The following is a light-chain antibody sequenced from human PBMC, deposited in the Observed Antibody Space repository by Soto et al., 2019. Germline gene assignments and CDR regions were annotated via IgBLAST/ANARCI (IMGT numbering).Light chain of an antibody. V-gene: IGLV2-14*01. J-gene: IGLJ3*02. CDR2: EVS. Sequence: ALTQPASVSGSPGQSITISCTGTSSDIGGYNYVSWYQQHPGKAPKLMIYEVSNRPSGVSNRFSGSKSGNAASLTISGLQAEDEADYYCSSFTSSTTVAFGGGTKLTVL. CDR1: SSDIGGYNY. CDR3: SSFTSSTTVA.